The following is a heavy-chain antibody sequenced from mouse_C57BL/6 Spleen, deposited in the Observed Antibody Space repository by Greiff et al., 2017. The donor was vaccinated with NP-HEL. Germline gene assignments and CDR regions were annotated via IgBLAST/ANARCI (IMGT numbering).Heavy chain of an antibody. CDR1: GFTFSSYG. V-gene: IGHV5-6*01. J-gene: IGHJ2*01. Sequence: EVQVVESGGDLVKPGGSLKLSCAASGFTFSSYGMSWVRQTPDKRLEWVATISSGGSYTYYPDSVKGRFTISRDNAKNTLYLQMSSLKSEDTAMYYCARQGYVLRAGLDYWGQGTTLTVSS. D-gene: IGHD1-1*01. CDR2: ISSGGSYT. CDR3: ARQGYVLRAGLDY.